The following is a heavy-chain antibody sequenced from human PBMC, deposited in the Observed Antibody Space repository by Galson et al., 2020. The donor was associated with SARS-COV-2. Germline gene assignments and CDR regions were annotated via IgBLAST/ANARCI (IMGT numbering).Heavy chain of an antibody. D-gene: IGHD6-19*01. J-gene: IGHJ4*02. Sequence: KGLEWVSGLTGTGHKTYYADSVKGRFTISRDNSNNMLYLQMNSLRAEDTAIYYCAKDGGGWYASGWYYFDCWGQGTLVTVSS. CDR2: LTGTGHKT. V-gene: IGHV3-23*01. CDR3: AKDGGGWYASGWYYFDC.